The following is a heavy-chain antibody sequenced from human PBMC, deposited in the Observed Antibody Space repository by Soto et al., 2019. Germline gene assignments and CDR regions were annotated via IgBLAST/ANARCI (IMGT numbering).Heavy chain of an antibody. V-gene: IGHV2-70*04. D-gene: IGHD5-18*01. CDR2: IDWDDDK. Sequence: SGPTLVNPTQTLTLTCTFSGFSLSTSGMRVSWIRQPPGKALEWLARIDWDDDKFYSTSLKTRLTISKDTSKHQVVLTMTNMDPVDTATYYCARSRDTANGMDVWGLGTTVTLS. J-gene: IGHJ6*02. CDR1: GFSLSTSGMR. CDR3: ARSRDTANGMDV.